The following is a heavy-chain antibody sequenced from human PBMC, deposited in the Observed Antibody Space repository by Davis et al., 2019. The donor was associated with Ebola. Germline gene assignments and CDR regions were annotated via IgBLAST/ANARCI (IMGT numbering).Heavy chain of an antibody. V-gene: IGHV1-2*02. CDR2: IKPSSGGT. CDR1: GYTFTSYY. D-gene: IGHD4-17*01. Sequence: ASVKVSCKASGYTFTSYYLHWVRQAPGQGLEWLGWIKPSSGGTTYAQKFQGRVTMTSDTSTGTVYMEMLRLMSDDTAVYYCARDAVGDNNLKLDYWGQGTLVTVSS. CDR3: ARDAVGDNNLKLDY. J-gene: IGHJ4*02.